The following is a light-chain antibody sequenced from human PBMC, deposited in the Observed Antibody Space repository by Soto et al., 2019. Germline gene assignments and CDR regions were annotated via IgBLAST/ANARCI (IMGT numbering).Light chain of an antibody. CDR2: DVS. Sequence: QSALTQPASVSGSPGQSITISCTGTSSDVGGYNYVSWYQQHPGKAPKLMIYDVSNRPSGVSSRFSGSTSGNTASLTIAGLPAYDEADYYCSSYTISSAGVVFGGGTKLTVL. CDR1: SSDVGGYNY. J-gene: IGLJ2*01. V-gene: IGLV2-14*01. CDR3: SSYTISSAGVV.